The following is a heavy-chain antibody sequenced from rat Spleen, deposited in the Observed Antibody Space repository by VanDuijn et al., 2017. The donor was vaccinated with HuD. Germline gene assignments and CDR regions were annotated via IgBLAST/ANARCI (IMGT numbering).Heavy chain of an antibody. CDR1: GFSLTGYN. V-gene: IGHV2-63*01. CDR2: MRFNGDP. J-gene: IGHJ2*01. Sequence: QVQLKESGPGLVQPSQTLSLTCTVSGFSLTGYNIHWVRQPSGKGLEWMGRMRFNGDPSYSSTLKSRLSISRDTSQNQVFLKMHSLQTDDTGIYYCSRYNSGFDYWGQGVMVTVSS. D-gene: IGHD4-3*01. CDR3: SRYNSGFDY.